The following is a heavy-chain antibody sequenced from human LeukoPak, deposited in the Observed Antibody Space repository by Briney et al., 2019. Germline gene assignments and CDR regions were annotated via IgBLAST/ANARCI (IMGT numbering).Heavy chain of an antibody. CDR2: ITSSGPYM. Sequence: GGSLRLSCAASGFTFSTFAMHWVRLSPGKGLEWVSSITSSGPYMLYADSVKHRFTISRDNTKNLLYLEMNSLRAEDTAMYFCVRDVGAVRGEVYFDYWGQGTLVTVSS. D-gene: IGHD3-10*01. CDR3: VRDVGAVRGEVYFDY. CDR1: GFTFSTFA. J-gene: IGHJ4*02. V-gene: IGHV3-21*06.